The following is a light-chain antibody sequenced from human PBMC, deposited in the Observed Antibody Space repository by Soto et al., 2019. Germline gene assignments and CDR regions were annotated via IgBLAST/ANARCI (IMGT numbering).Light chain of an antibody. V-gene: IGKV1-9*01. CDR1: QTVSSY. J-gene: IGKJ4*01. CDR3: QQLNSYPLT. CDR2: AAS. Sequence: EIKLTQSPCLLSESVGARVTITCRASQTVSSYLAWYQQKPGKAPNLLIYAASTLKSGVPSRFSGSGSGTDFTLTISSLQPEDFATYYCQQLNSYPLTFGGGTKVEIK.